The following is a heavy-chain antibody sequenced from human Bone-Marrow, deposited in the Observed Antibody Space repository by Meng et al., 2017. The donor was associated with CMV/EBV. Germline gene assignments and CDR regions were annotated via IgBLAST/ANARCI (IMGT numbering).Heavy chain of an antibody. Sequence: GGTLRLSCAAPGFTFSSYSMNWVRQAPGKGLEWVSYISSSSSTIYYADSVKGRFTISRDNAKNSLYLQMNSLRAEDTAVYYCATSPGIAAAGMRYYYGMDVWGQGTTVTVSS. CDR1: GFTFSSYS. D-gene: IGHD6-13*01. J-gene: IGHJ6*02. V-gene: IGHV3-48*04. CDR2: ISSSSSTI. CDR3: ATSPGIAAAGMRYYYGMDV.